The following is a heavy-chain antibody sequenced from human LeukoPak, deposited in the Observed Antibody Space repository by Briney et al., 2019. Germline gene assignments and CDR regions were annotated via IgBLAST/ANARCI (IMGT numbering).Heavy chain of an antibody. CDR1: GFTFNSYS. Sequence: GGSLRLSCAASGFTFNSYSMNWVRQAPGKGLEWVSYIGSDSSITHYADSVKGRFTISRDNAKNSLYLQMNSLRAEDTAVYYCAKDYHRITMMSGDAFDIWGQGTMVTVSS. CDR2: IGSDSSIT. V-gene: IGHV3-48*04. J-gene: IGHJ3*02. D-gene: IGHD3-22*01. CDR3: AKDYHRITMMSGDAFDI.